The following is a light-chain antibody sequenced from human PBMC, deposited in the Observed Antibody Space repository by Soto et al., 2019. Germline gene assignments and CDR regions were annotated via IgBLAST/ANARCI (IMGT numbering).Light chain of an antibody. CDR1: QSVSSN. CDR3: QQYNNWPGT. Sequence: EIVMTQSPATLSVSSGERATLSCRASQSVSSNLAWYQQKPGQAPRLLIYGASTRATGIPARFSGSRSGTEFTLTISSLQSEDFAVYYCQQYNNWPGTFGQGTKLEIK. J-gene: IGKJ2*02. V-gene: IGKV3-15*01. CDR2: GAS.